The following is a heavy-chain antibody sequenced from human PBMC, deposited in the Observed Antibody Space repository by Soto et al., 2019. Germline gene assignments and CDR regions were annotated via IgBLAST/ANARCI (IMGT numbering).Heavy chain of an antibody. CDR1: GFTFSDYY. CDR3: ARAEGYCSSTSCSPRNYYMDV. CDR2: ISSSGSTI. J-gene: IGHJ6*03. V-gene: IGHV3-11*01. Sequence: GGSLRLSCAASGFTFSDYYMSWIRQAPGKGLEWVSYISSSGSTIYYADSVKGRFTISRDNAKNSLYLQMNSLRAEDTAVYYCARAEGYCSSTSCSPRNYYMDVWGKGTTVTVSS. D-gene: IGHD2-2*01.